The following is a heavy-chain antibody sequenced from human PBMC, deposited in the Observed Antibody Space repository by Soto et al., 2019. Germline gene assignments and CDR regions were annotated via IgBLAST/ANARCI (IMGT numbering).Heavy chain of an antibody. CDR2: IKPHGSEK. V-gene: IGHV3-7*01. CDR1: GLTFSDSW. Sequence: GGSLRLSCAASGLTFSDSWMNWVRHVPGQGLEWVANIKPHGSEKSYVESVKGRFTISRANARKSLYLQMNGLGAQDTAVCYCARDGGHILTVSPFEYRGQGTLVTASS. D-gene: IGHD3-9*01. J-gene: IGHJ4*02. CDR3: ARDGGHILTVSPFEY.